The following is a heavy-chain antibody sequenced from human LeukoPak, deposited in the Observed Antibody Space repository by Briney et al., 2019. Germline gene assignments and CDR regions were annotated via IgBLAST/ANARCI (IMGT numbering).Heavy chain of an antibody. J-gene: IGHJ3*02. CDR3: ARAGDYYDSSGYYWGAFDI. CDR1: GGSISSGDYY. V-gene: IGHV4-30-4*01. CDR2: IYYSGST. D-gene: IGHD3-22*01. Sequence: PSETLSLTCTVSGGSISSGDYYWRWLREPPGNGLEWIGYIYYSGSTYYNPSLKRRVTISVDTSKNQFSLKLSSVTAAGTAVYYCARAGDYYDSSGYYWGAFDIWGQGTMVTVSS.